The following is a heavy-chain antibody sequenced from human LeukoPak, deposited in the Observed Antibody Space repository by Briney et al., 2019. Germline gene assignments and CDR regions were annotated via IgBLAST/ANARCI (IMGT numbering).Heavy chain of an antibody. V-gene: IGHV4-4*07. CDR2: IYTSGST. J-gene: IGHJ4*02. CDR3: ARDLGSYNRYYFDF. D-gene: IGHD1-14*01. Sequence: SETLSLTCTVSGGSISSFYWSWIRQPPGKGLEWIGRIYTSGSTNYNPSLKSRVTMSVDTSKNQFSLKLIFVTAADTAVYYCARDLGSYNRYYFDFWGQGTLVTVSS. CDR1: GGSISSFY.